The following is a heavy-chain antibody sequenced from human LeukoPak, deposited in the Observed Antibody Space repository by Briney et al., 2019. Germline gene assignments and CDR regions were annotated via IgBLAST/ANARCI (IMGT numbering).Heavy chain of an antibody. D-gene: IGHD3-10*01. Sequence: SETLSLTCTVSGGSISSSSYYWGWIRQPPGKGLEWIGSIYYSGSTYYNPSLKSRVTISVDTSKNQFSLKLSSVTAADTAVYYCAAVNHAGPTIWFGESIYGWFDPWGQGTLVTVSS. CDR1: GGSISSSSYY. V-gene: IGHV4-39*07. J-gene: IGHJ5*02. CDR2: IYYSGST. CDR3: AAVNHAGPTIWFGESIYGWFDP.